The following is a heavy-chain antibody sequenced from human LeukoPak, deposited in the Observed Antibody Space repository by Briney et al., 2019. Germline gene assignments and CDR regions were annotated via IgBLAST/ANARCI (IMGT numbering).Heavy chain of an antibody. CDR2: IYTSGST. J-gene: IGHJ6*03. Sequence: SQTLSLTCTVSGGSISSGSYYWSWIRQPAGKGLEWIGRIYTSGSTNYNPSLKSRVTISVDTSKNQFSLKLSSVTAADTAVYYCARGYYYYMDVWGKGTTVTVSS. CDR1: GGSISSGSYY. V-gene: IGHV4-61*02. CDR3: ARGYYYYMDV.